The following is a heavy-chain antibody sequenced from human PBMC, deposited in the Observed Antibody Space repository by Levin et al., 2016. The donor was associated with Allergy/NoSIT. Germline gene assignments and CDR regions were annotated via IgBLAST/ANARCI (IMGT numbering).Heavy chain of an antibody. CDR3: AGRMRYWCLVLICSDM. D-gene: IGHD3-10*02. CDR2: IYSCGST. Sequence: WIRQPPGKGLEWVSVIYSCGSTYYADSVKGRFTISRDNSKNTLYLQMNSLRAEDTAVYYCAGRMRYWCLVLICSDMWGQGTMVTVSS. V-gene: IGHV3-66*03. J-gene: IGHJ3*02.